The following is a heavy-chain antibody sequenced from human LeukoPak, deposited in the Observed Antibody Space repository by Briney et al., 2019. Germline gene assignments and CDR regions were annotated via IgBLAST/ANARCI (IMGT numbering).Heavy chain of an antibody. CDR2: INPNDGDT. Sequence: ASVKVSCKASGYTFIGYYLHRVRQAPGQGLEWMGRINPNDGDTTYAQYFQGRVNMTRDTSISTVYMELSRLSSDDKAVYYCARDHPDCSGVSCYSWGQGTLVTVTS. CDR1: GYTFIGYY. CDR3: ARDHPDCSGVSCYS. J-gene: IGHJ4*02. V-gene: IGHV1-2*06. D-gene: IGHD2-15*01.